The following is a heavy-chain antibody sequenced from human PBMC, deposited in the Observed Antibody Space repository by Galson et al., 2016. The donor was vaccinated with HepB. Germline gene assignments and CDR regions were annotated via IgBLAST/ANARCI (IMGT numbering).Heavy chain of an antibody. CDR1: GFTFSGST. J-gene: IGHJ4*02. D-gene: IGHD1-26*01. V-gene: IGHV3-48*02. Sequence: SLRLSCAASGFTFSGSTMNWVRQAPGKGLEWVSYIDYWSSTIYYADSVKGRFTISRDNSMNSLYLQMNTLRDEDTAVYYCARLRTYRYPSVDYWGQGTLVTVSS. CDR3: ARLRTYRYPSVDY. CDR2: IDYWSSTI.